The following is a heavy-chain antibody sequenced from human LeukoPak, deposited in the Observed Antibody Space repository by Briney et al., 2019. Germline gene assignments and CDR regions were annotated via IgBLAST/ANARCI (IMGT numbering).Heavy chain of an antibody. CDR2: ISWDSGSI. CDR3: ARSAEYCSGGSCYGVHYYYYMDV. Sequence: PGGSLRLSCAASGFTFDDYAMHWVRQAPGKGLEWVSGISWDSGSIGYADSVKGRFTISRDNAKNSLYLQMNSLRAEDMALYYCARSAEYCSGGSCYGVHYYYYMDVWGKGTTVTVSS. D-gene: IGHD2-15*01. J-gene: IGHJ6*03. V-gene: IGHV3-9*03. CDR1: GFTFDDYA.